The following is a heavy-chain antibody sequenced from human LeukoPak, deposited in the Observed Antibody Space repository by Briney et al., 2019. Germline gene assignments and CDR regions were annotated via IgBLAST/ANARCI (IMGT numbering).Heavy chain of an antibody. V-gene: IGHV4-39*07. D-gene: IGHD6-19*01. CDR2: VYYSGTT. J-gene: IGHJ4*02. Sequence: PSGTLSLTCTVSAGSISSISYYWGWIRQPPGEGLEWIGSVYYSGTTQYNPSLKSRVTISVDTSKNQFSLKLNSVTAADSAVYYCARVRSGWYFDYWAQGTLVTVSS. CDR1: AGSISSISYY. CDR3: ARVRSGWYFDY.